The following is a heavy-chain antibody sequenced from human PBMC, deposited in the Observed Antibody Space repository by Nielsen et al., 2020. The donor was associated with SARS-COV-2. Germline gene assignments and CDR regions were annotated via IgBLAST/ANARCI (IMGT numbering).Heavy chain of an antibody. D-gene: IGHD4-17*01. CDR1: GDSVSSSSAA. CDR2: TYYRSKWYN. CDR3: ARARGAYGDYYYYYYTDV. J-gene: IGHJ6*03. V-gene: IGHV6-1*01. Sequence: SCAISGDSVSSSSAAWSWIRQSPSRGLEWLGRTYYRSKWYNDYAVSVKSRITINPDTSKNQFSLHLNSVTPEDTAVYYCARARGAYGDYYYYYYTDVWGKGTTVTVSS.